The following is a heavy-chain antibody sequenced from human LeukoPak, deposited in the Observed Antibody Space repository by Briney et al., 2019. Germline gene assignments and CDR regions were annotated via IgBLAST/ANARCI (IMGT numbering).Heavy chain of an antibody. CDR2: VSISSGTI. Sequence: GGSLRLSCAASGFTFTGHNMNWVRQAPGKGLEWVSFVSISSGTIYYADSVKSRFSISRDNAKSSLDLQMNSLRAEDTAVYYCARAMSTFGGVRNYFDSWGQGTLVTVSS. CDR3: ARAMSTFGGVRNYFDS. J-gene: IGHJ4*02. D-gene: IGHD3-16*01. CDR1: GFTFTGHN. V-gene: IGHV3-48*04.